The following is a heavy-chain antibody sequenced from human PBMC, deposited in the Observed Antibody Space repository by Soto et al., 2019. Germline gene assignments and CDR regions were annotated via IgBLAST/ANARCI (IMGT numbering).Heavy chain of an antibody. Sequence: PSETLSLTCTVSGGSISSYYWNWIRQPPGKGLEWIGYIFYSGSTNYNPSLKSRVTISVDTSKNQFSLKLNSVTAADTAVYYCAREDSAYGSNWFDPWGQGTLVTVSS. V-gene: IGHV4-59*01. CDR2: IFYSGST. D-gene: IGHD5-12*01. CDR1: GGSISSYY. J-gene: IGHJ5*02. CDR3: AREDSAYGSNWFDP.